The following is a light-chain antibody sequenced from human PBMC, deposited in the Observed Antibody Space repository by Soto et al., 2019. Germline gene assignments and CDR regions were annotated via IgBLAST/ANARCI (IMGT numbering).Light chain of an antibody. V-gene: IGLV4-69*01. J-gene: IGLJ3*02. Sequence: QSVLTQSPSPSASLGASVKLTCTLSSGHSSYAIAWHQQQPEKGPRYLMKLNSDGSHSKGDGIPDRFSGSSSGAERYLTISSLQSEDEADYYCQTWGTGLNWVFGGGTKLTVL. CDR1: SGHSSYA. CDR2: LNSDGSH. CDR3: QTWGTGLNWV.